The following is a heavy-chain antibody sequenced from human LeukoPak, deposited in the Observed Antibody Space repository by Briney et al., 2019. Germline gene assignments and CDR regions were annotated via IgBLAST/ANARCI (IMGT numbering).Heavy chain of an antibody. CDR2: INPNSGGT. CDR1: GYTFTGYY. J-gene: IGHJ4*02. D-gene: IGHD6-13*01. Sequence: ASVKVSCKASGYTFTGYYMHWVRQAPGQGLEWMGRINPNSGGTNYAQKFQGRVTMTRDTSISTAYMEVSRLRYDDTAVYYCARGMGIVAAEFDNWGQGTLDTVSS. V-gene: IGHV1-2*06. CDR3: ARGMGIVAAEFDN.